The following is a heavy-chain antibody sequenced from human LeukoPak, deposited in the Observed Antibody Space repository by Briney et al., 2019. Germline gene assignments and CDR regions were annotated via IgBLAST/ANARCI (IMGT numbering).Heavy chain of an antibody. V-gene: IGHV4-34*01. Sequence: SETLSLTCAGYGGSFSGYYWSWIRQPPGKGREWIGETNHSGSTNYNPSLKSRVTISVEKSKQQFSLKLSSVTAADTAVYYCARGRGRVAKVLVTPQKYYFDYWGQGTLVTVSS. D-gene: IGHD2-21*02. J-gene: IGHJ4*02. CDR3: ARGRGRVAKVLVTPQKYYFDY. CDR1: GGSFSGYY. CDR2: TNHSGST.